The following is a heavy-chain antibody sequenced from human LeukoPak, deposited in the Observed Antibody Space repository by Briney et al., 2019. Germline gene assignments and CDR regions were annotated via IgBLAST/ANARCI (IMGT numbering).Heavy chain of an antibody. V-gene: IGHV3-7*03. CDR1: GFTFSSYW. Sequence: LPGGSLRLSCAASGFTFSSYWMSWVRQAPGKGLEWVANIKQDGSEKDYVDSVKGRFTISRDNAKNSLYLQMNSLRAEDTAVYYCAKSIFALVMPFDYSGQATLVTVSS. CDR3: AKSIFALVMPFDY. D-gene: IGHD3/OR15-3a*01. J-gene: IGHJ4*02. CDR2: IKQDGSEK.